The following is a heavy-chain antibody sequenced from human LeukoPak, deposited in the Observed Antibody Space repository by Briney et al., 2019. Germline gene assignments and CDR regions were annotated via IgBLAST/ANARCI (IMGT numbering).Heavy chain of an antibody. CDR1: GFSLSTSGMC. CDR3: ARMQKHQLVPWNWFDP. J-gene: IGHJ5*02. D-gene: IGHD6-13*01. Sequence: SGPTLMKPTQTLTLTCTFSGFSLSTSGMCVSWIRQPPGKALEWLALIDWDDDKYYSTSLKTRLTISKDTSRNQVVLTMTNMDPVDTATYYCARMQKHQLVPWNWFDPWGQGTLVTVSS. V-gene: IGHV2-70*01. CDR2: IDWDDDK.